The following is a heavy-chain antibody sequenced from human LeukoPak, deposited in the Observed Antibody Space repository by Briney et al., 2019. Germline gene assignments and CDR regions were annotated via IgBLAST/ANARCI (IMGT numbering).Heavy chain of an antibody. V-gene: IGHV4-59*02. D-gene: IGHD3-3*01. J-gene: IGHJ4*02. CDR3: ARVYRDDFWSGYSTHFDY. CDR2: INYSGSA. Sequence: KPSETLSLTCRVSGASVSNYYWSWIRQPPGKGLEWIGYINYSGSANYNPSLKSRVTMSVDTSKNQFSLKLTSVTAADTAVYYCARVYRDDFWSGYSTHFDYWGQGTLVTVSS. CDR1: GASVSNYY.